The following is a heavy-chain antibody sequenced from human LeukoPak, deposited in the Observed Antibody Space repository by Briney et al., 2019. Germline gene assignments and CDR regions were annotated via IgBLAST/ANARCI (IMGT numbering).Heavy chain of an antibody. CDR1: GYSFTSYW. V-gene: IGHV5-51*01. Sequence: GESLKISCKGSGYSFTSYWIGWVRQMPGKGLEWMGIIYPGDSDTRYSPSFQGQVTISADKSISTAYLQWSSLKASDTAMYYCARLTWPRITMPRVDWFDHWGQGTLVTVSS. J-gene: IGHJ5*02. D-gene: IGHD3-10*01. CDR3: ARLTWPRITMPRVDWFDH. CDR2: IYPGDSDT.